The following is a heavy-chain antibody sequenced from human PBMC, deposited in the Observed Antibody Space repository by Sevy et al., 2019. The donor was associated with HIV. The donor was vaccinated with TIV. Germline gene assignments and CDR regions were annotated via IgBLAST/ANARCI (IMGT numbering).Heavy chain of an antibody. D-gene: IGHD3-9*01. J-gene: IGHJ4*02. CDR1: GFAFRTYA. CDR2: ISSKGDNA. CDR3: SRGPEWELTSFLSH. Sequence: GGCLRLSCAASGFAFRTYAFHWVRQAPGRGLEWVGLISSKGDNALYANSVRGRFTISRDNSMNTLYLELNNLTPDDTAVYYCSRGPEWELTSFLSHWGQGTLVTVSS. V-gene: IGHV3-30-3*01.